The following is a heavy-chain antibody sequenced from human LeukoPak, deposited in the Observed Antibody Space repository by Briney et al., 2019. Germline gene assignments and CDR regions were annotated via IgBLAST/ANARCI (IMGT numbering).Heavy chain of an antibody. CDR2: IDWDDDE. J-gene: IGHJ6*02. CDR1: GGSVSSGSYY. V-gene: IGHV2-70*11. Sequence: TLSLTCTVSGGSVSSGSYYWSWIRQPPGKALEWLARIDWDDDEYYSTSLKTRLTVSKDTSKNQVVLTMTNMDPVDTATYYCARILVGAHYYYYGMDVWGQGTTVTVSS. CDR3: ARILVGAHYYYYGMDV. D-gene: IGHD1-26*01.